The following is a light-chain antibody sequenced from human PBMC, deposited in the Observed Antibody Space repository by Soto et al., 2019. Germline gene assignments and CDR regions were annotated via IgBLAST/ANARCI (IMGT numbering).Light chain of an antibody. CDR3: QQYYHWPRT. CDR2: DAY. CDR1: QSFRGL. J-gene: IGKJ1*01. Sequence: VLTQSPVTLSLSPGERATLSCRASQSFRGLLAWYQQKPGQAPRLLIYDAYNRATGIPPRFSGSGSGTDFNLTITSLQSEDFAVYYCQQYYHWPRTFGQGTKVEIK. V-gene: IGKV3-11*01.